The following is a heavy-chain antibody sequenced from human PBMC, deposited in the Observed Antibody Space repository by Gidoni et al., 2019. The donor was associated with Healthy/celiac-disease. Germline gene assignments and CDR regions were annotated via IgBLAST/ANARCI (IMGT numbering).Heavy chain of an antibody. CDR3: TTRMLPLQPDIVYGMDV. J-gene: IGHJ6*02. CDR1: RFTFSGSA. CDR2: IRSKANSSAT. Sequence: EVQLVESGGGLVQPGGSMKLSCAASRFTFSGSAMPWVRQAFGKGLEWVGRIRSKANSSATAYAASVKGRFTISRDDSKNTAYLQMNSLKTEDTAVYYCTTRMLPLQPDIVYGMDVWGQGTTVTVSS. V-gene: IGHV3-73*02. D-gene: IGHD2-15*01.